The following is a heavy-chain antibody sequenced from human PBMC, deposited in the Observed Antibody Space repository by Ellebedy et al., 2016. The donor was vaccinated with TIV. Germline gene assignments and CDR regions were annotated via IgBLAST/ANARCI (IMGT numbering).Heavy chain of an antibody. D-gene: IGHD5-18*01. CDR1: GYTCTNLG. Sequence: AASVTVSCKASGYTCTNLGITRVRLAPGHRLEWMRWISTYNGNSNYAQRLQDRVTMTTDTSTTTAYMELRNLKSDDTALYYCVRDGLPGGRYTYGRTPYFFDYWGHGTLVTVSS. J-gene: IGHJ4*03. V-gene: IGHV1-18*01. CDR2: ISTYNGNS. CDR3: VRDGLPGGRYTYGRTPYFFDY.